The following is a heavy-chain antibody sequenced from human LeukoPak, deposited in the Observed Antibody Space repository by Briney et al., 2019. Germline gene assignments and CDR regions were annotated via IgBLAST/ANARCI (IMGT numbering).Heavy chain of an antibody. CDR1: GYTFTDEY. CDR3: AREEVDYGATFAH. Sequence: ASVKVSCKASGYTFTDEYIHWVRQAPGQGLEWMGWINPKSGGTDFAQKFQGRVTMTRDTSISTAYMELSRLRSDDTAVYYCAREEVDYGATFAHWGQGTLVTVSS. V-gene: IGHV1-2*02. J-gene: IGHJ4*02. CDR2: INPKSGGT. D-gene: IGHD4-17*01.